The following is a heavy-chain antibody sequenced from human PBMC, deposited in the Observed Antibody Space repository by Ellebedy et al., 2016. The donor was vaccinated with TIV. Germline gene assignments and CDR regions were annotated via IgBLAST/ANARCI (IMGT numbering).Heavy chain of an antibody. Sequence: GESLRLSCAASGFIFSDYYMIWIRQAPGKGLECVSYISSSGSPIYYADSVRGRFTISRDNAKNSLYLQMNSLRAEDTAVYFCARDTRFIDQQHNWFDPWGQGTLVTVSS. D-gene: IGHD1/OR15-1a*01. CDR3: ARDTRFIDQQHNWFDP. J-gene: IGHJ5*02. CDR1: GFIFSDYY. V-gene: IGHV3-11*01. CDR2: ISSSGSPI.